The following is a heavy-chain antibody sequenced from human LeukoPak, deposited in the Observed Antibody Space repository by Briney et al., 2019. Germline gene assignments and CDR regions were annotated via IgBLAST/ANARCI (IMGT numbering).Heavy chain of an antibody. Sequence: GGSLRLSCAASGFIVSSNYMSWVRQAPGKGLEWVSVIYSGGTTNYADSVKGRFTISRDNSKNTLFLQMNSLRAEDTAVYYCARGGYSSSWYHFDYWGQGTLVTVSS. CDR2: IYSGGTT. V-gene: IGHV3-53*01. J-gene: IGHJ4*02. CDR1: GFIVSSNY. CDR3: ARGGYSSSWYHFDY. D-gene: IGHD6-13*01.